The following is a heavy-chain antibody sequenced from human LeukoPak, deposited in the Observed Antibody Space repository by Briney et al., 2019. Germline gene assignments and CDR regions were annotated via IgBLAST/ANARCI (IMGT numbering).Heavy chain of an antibody. Sequence: PSETLSLTCAVSGYSISSGYYWGWIRQPPGKGLEWIGSIYHSGSTYYNPSLKSRVTISVDTSKNQFSLKLSSVTAADTAVYYCARAIMITFGGVIADTDAFDIWGQGTMVTVSS. CDR3: ARAIMITFGGVIADTDAFDI. CDR1: GYSISSGYY. V-gene: IGHV4-38-2*01. D-gene: IGHD3-16*02. CDR2: IYHSGST. J-gene: IGHJ3*02.